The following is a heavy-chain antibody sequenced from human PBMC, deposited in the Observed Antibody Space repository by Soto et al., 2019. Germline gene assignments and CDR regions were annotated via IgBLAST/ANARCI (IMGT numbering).Heavy chain of an antibody. CDR1: RFTFSGYW. CDR3: ARGARI. Sequence: GESLKISCADSRFTFSGYWMYWVRQAPGKGLYWVANIKEDGSEKNYVDSVRGRFTISRDNAKNSLYLQMNSLRAEDTAVYYCARGARIWGQGTMVTVSS. V-gene: IGHV3-7*01. CDR2: IKEDGSEK. J-gene: IGHJ3*02.